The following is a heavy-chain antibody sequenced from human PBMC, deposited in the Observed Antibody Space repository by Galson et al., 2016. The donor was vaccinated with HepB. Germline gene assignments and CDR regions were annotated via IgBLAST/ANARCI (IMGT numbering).Heavy chain of an antibody. CDR2: INQDGSNK. D-gene: IGHD2-8*01. Sequence: SLRLSCAGSGLTFSNNWMTWVRQAPGRGLEWVAYINQDGSNKAYVGAVKGRFTVSRDNAKNSLYLQMNSLRVEDTAVYYSAVYGNTRPSRSFGPWGQGTLVTVSS. J-gene: IGHJ5*02. CDR3: AVYGNTRPSRSFGP. CDR1: GLTFSNNW. V-gene: IGHV3-7*03.